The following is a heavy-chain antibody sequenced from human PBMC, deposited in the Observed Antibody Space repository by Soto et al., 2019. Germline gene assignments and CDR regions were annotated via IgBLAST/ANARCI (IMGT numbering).Heavy chain of an antibody. J-gene: IGHJ4*02. CDR3: ARDPRPLEQYYFDY. Sequence: VGSLRLSCAASGFTFSSYAMHWVRQAPGKGLEWVAVISYDGSNKYYADSVKGRFTISRDNSKNTLYLQMNSLRAEDTAVYYCARDPRPLEQYYFDYWGQGTLVTVS. V-gene: IGHV3-30-3*01. CDR2: ISYDGSNK. CDR1: GFTFSSYA. D-gene: IGHD3-3*01.